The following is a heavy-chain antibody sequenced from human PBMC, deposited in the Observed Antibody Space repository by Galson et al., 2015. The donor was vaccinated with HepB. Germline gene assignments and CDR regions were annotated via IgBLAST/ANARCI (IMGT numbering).Heavy chain of an antibody. Sequence: SLRLSCAASGFTFSSYEMNWVRQAPGKGLEWVSYISSSGSTIYYADSVKGRFTISRDNAKNSLYLQMNSLRAEDTAVYYCAREDDYIWGSYRSRAFDIWGQGTLVTVSS. D-gene: IGHD3-16*02. CDR2: ISSSGSTI. V-gene: IGHV3-48*03. J-gene: IGHJ3*02. CDR3: AREDDYIWGSYRSRAFDI. CDR1: GFTFSSYE.